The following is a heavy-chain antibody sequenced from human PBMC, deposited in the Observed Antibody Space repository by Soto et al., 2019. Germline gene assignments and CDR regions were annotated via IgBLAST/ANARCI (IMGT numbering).Heavy chain of an antibody. J-gene: IGHJ4*02. Sequence: GSLRLSCAASVFTVSSYAMSWVRQAPGKGLEWVSAISGSGGSTYYADSVKGRFTISRDNSKNTLYLQMNSLRAEDTAVYYCAKQGVTASAFDYWGQGTLVTVSS. V-gene: IGHV3-23*01. CDR1: VFTVSSYA. CDR3: AKQGVTASAFDY. CDR2: ISGSGGST. D-gene: IGHD2-15*01.